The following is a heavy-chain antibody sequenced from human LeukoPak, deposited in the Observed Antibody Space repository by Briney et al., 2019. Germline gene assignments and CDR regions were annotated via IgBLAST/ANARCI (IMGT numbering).Heavy chain of an antibody. Sequence: GGSLRLSCAASGFTFSSFGMNWVRQAPGEGLEWVSCISSSSNYIYYADSVKGRFTISRENAKNSLYLQMSSLRAEDTAVYYCARELLTYSNHKLGHYMDVWGKGTTVTVSS. D-gene: IGHD4-11*01. CDR3: ARELLTYSNHKLGHYMDV. CDR1: GFTFSSFG. V-gene: IGHV3-21*01. CDR2: ISSSSNYI. J-gene: IGHJ6*03.